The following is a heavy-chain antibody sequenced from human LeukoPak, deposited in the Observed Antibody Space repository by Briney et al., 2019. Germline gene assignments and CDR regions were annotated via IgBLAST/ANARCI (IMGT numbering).Heavy chain of an antibody. J-gene: IGHJ4*02. V-gene: IGHV4-30-2*01. Sequence: SETLSLTCAVSSGSISSGDYSWSWIRQPPGKGLEWIGYTDHSGNTYYNPSLKSRVTISVPTSKNQFSLKLTSVTAADTAVYFRARNFPGVGCSGGSCYDYWGQGTLVTVSS. CDR2: TDHSGNT. CDR3: ARNFPGVGCSGGSCYDY. D-gene: IGHD2-15*01. CDR1: SGSISSGDYS.